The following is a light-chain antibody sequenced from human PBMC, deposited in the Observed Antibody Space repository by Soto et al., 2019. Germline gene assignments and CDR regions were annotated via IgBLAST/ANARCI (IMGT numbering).Light chain of an antibody. J-gene: IGKJ1*01. Sequence: QSPSTLPASVGDRATITRRASQRIRYWLAWFQQKPGKAPRLLIYEASRLESGVPSRISGSGSGTEFILTISSLQPDDFATYFCLQDNNYPWTFGLGTKVDIK. CDR2: EAS. CDR3: LQDNNYPWT. CDR1: QRIRYW. V-gene: IGKV1-5*03.